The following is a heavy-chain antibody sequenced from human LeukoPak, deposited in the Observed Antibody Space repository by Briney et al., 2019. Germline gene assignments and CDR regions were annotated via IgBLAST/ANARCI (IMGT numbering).Heavy chain of an antibody. CDR2: IVVGSGNT. Sequence: SVKVSCTASGFTFTSSAVQWVRQARGQRLEWIGWIVVGSGNTNYAQKFQERVTITRDMSTSTAYMELSSLRSEDTAVYYCAADVTSRTYYDFWSGPTSYGMDVWGQGTTVTVSS. V-gene: IGHV1-58*01. D-gene: IGHD3-3*01. CDR1: GFTFTSSA. CDR3: AADVTSRTYYDFWSGPTSYGMDV. J-gene: IGHJ6*02.